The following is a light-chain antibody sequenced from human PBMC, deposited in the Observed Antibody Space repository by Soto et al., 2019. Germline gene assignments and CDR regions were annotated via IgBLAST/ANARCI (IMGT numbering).Light chain of an antibody. V-gene: IGLV2-14*01. Sequence: QSALTQPGSVSGSPGQSITICCTGTSSDVGNYKYVSWYQQHPGKAPKLMIYEVSNRPSGVSNRFSGSKSGNTASLTISGLQAEDDTDYYCFSYTSSGTYVFGTGTQLTVL. J-gene: IGLJ1*01. CDR3: FSYTSSGTYV. CDR2: EVS. CDR1: SSDVGNYKY.